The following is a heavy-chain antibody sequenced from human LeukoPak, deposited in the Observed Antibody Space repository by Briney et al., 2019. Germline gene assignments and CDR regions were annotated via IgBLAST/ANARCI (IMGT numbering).Heavy chain of an antibody. J-gene: IGHJ4*02. CDR3: AKTVTTSLY. V-gene: IGHV3-23*01. CDR2: ISISGDGT. D-gene: IGHD4-17*01. Sequence: GGSLRLSCAGSGFTFNNYAMSWVRQTPRKGLEWVSTISISGDGTYYADPVKGRFTMSRDKSKNTVYLQMNSLRAEDTAVYYCAKTVTTSLYWGQGTLVTVSS. CDR1: GFTFNNYA.